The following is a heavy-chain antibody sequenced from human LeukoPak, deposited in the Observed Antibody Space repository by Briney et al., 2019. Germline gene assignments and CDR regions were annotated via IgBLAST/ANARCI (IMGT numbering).Heavy chain of an antibody. D-gene: IGHD1-26*01. V-gene: IGHV3-11*01. CDR1: GFTFNAYH. Sequence: GGSLRLSCIASGFTFNAYHMSWIRQAPGKGLEWVSYITSTGSNIYYADSVQGRFTISRDNAKNTLYLQMNSLRADDTAVYFCARDSYASGSAYWGQATLVTVPS. J-gene: IGHJ4*02. CDR2: ITSTGSNI. CDR3: ARDSYASGSAY.